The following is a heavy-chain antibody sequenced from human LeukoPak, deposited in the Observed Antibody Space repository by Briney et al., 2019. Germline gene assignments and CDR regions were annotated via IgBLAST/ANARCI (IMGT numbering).Heavy chain of an antibody. CDR1: GFTFSSYS. CDR3: ARDDDGDAFDI. D-gene: IGHD1-1*01. CDR2: ISSSSSYI. V-gene: IGHV3-21*01. Sequence: GGSLRLSCAASGFTFSSYSMNWARQAPGKGLEWVSSISSSSSYIYYADSVKGRFTISRDNAKNSLYLQMNSLRAEDTAVYYCARDDDGDAFDIWGQGTMVTVSS. J-gene: IGHJ3*02.